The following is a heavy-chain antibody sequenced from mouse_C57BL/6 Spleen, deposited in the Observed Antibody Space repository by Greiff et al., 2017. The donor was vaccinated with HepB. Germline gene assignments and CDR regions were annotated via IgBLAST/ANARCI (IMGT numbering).Heavy chain of an antibody. V-gene: IGHV3-6*01. Sequence: EVQLQESGPGLVKPSQSLSLTCSVTGYSITSGYYWNWIRQFPGNKLEWMGYISYDGSNNYNPALKNRISITRDTSKNQFFLKLNSVTTEDTATYYCAREGDYARFAYWGQGTLVTVSA. CDR1: GYSITSGYY. CDR2: ISYDGSN. D-gene: IGHD2-4*01. CDR3: AREGDYARFAY. J-gene: IGHJ3*01.